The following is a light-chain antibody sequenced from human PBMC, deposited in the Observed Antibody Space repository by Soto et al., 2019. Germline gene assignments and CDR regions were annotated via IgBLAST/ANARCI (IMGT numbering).Light chain of an antibody. CDR3: SSYSYTSTRACV. CDR2: EVT. CDR1: SGDIGSYNR. Sequence: QSALTQPASVSGSPGQSITISCTGTSGDIGSYNRVSWYQQHPGKAPKLIIYEVTDRPSGVSNRFSGSKSGNRASLTISGFQAEDEAEDYYSSYSYTSTRACVFGAGTKLTVL. V-gene: IGLV2-14*01. J-gene: IGLJ1*01.